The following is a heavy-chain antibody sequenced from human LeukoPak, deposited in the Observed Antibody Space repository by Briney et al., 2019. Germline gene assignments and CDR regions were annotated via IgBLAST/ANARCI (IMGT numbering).Heavy chain of an antibody. Sequence: GGSLRLSCAASGFTFSSYAMSWVRQAPGKGLEWVSAISGSGGSTYYADSVKGRFTISRDNSKNTLYLQMNSLRVEDTAVYYCAKNKHLLGGVFHIWGQGTMVTVSS. CDR2: ISGSGGST. V-gene: IGHV3-23*01. CDR1: GFTFSSYA. J-gene: IGHJ3*02. CDR3: AKNKHLLGGVFHI.